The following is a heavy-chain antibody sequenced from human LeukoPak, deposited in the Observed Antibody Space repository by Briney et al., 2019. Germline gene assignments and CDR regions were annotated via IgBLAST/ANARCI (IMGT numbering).Heavy chain of an antibody. V-gene: IGHV3-33*01. CDR3: ARQGIAVAGLDY. Sequence: PGGSLRLSCAASGFTFSSYGMHWVRQAPGKGLEWVAVIWYDGSNKYYADSVKGRFTISRDNSKNTLYLQMNSLRAEDTAVYYCARQGIAVAGLDYWGQGTLVTVSS. D-gene: IGHD6-19*01. CDR1: GFTFSSYG. CDR2: IWYDGSNK. J-gene: IGHJ4*02.